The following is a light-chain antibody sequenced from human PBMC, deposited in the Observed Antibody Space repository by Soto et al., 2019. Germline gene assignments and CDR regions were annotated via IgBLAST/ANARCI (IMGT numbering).Light chain of an antibody. CDR2: DAS. Sequence: DIQLTQSPSSLSASVGDRVTITCQASLHINDCGNWYQQKPGKAPKLLIYDASTLETGVPSRFSGRGSGREFTFTISSLQPEDVATYFWQQYDSLFSFGPGTKVEIK. J-gene: IGKJ3*01. CDR1: LHINDC. CDR3: QQYDSLFS. V-gene: IGKV1-33*01.